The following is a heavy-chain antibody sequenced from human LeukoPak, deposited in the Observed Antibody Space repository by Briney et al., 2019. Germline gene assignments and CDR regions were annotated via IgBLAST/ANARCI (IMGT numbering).Heavy chain of an antibody. CDR3: ATLVLGTTGTTYGWFDP. CDR2: IIPIFGTA. J-gene: IGHJ5*02. V-gene: IGHV1-69*06. Sequence: SVKVSCKASGGTFSSYAISWVRQAPGQGLEWMGGIIPIFGTANYAQKFQGRVTITADKSTSTAYMELSSLRSEDTAVYYCATLVLGTTGTTYGWFDPWGQGTLVTVSS. CDR1: GGTFSSYA. D-gene: IGHD1-1*01.